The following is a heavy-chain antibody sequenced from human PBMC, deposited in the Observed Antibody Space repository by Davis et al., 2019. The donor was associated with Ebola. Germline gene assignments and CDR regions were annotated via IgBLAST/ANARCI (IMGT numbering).Heavy chain of an antibody. CDR3: AKDRGGNSHY. CDR1: GFTFSSSA. J-gene: IGHJ4*02. CDR2: ISNDAGAI. Sequence: GESLKISCVASGFTFSSSAVSWVRQAPEKGLEWVSTISNDAGAIYYADSVRGRFTISRDNSKNTLYLHMDSLRSEDTATYYCAKDRGGNSHYWGQGTLVTVSS. V-gene: IGHV3-23*01. D-gene: IGHD3-16*01.